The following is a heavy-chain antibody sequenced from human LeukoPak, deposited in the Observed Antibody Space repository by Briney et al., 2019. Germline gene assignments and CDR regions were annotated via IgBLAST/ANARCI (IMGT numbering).Heavy chain of an antibody. CDR2: IYYSGST. CDR1: GGSISIYY. Sequence: SETLSLTCTVSGGSISIYYWSWIRQPPGKGLEWIGYIYYSGSTNYNPSLKSRVTISVDTSKNQFSLKLRSVTAADTAVYYCATSYGSGTPVLDYWGQGTLVTVSS. J-gene: IGHJ4*02. V-gene: IGHV4-59*01. D-gene: IGHD3-10*01. CDR3: ATSYGSGTPVLDY.